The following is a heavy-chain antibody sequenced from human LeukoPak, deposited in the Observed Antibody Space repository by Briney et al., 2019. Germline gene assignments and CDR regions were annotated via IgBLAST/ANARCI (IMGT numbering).Heavy chain of an antibody. D-gene: IGHD2-2*01. CDR2: IRYDGSNK. J-gene: IGHJ6*03. Sequence: GGSLRLSCAASGFTFSSYGMHWVRQAPGKGLEWVAFIRYDGSNKYYADSVKGRFTISRDNSKNTLYLQMNSLRAEDTAVYYCAKDNIVVVPAALKGYYYYYMDVWGKGTTVTISS. CDR3: AKDNIVVVPAALKGYYYYYMDV. V-gene: IGHV3-30*02. CDR1: GFTFSSYG.